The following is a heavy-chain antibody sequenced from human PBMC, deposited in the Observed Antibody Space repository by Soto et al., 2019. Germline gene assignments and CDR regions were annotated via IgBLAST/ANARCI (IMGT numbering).Heavy chain of an antibody. CDR1: GGTFSSYT. V-gene: IGHV1-69*04. CDR2: IIPILGIA. D-gene: IGHD2-15*01. CDR3: AREGGYCSGGSCSGFEP. Sequence: GASVKVSCKASGGTFSSYTISWVRQAPGQGLEWMGRIIPILGIANYAQKFQGRVTITADKSTSTAYMELSSLRSEDTAVYYCAREGGYCSGGSCSGFEPWGQGTLVTVSS. J-gene: IGHJ5*02.